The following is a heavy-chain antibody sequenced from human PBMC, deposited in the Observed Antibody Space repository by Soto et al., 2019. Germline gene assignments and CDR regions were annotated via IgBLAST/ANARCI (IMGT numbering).Heavy chain of an antibody. CDR2: IISGGTRA. J-gene: IGHJ6*01. Sequence: QPGGSLRLSCAASGFTFSSDWMNWVRQSTGKGLEWVSRIISGGTRAIYADFVKGRLPITRDNSKNNLYLQLYSLTANDTAVYYCARERTSKGGMDVLGQGNTSAVSS. CDR3: ARERTSKGGMDV. V-gene: IGHV3-74*01. CDR1: GFTFSSDW.